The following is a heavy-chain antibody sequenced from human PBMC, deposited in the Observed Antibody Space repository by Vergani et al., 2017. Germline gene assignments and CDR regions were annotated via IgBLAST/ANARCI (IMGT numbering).Heavy chain of an antibody. Sequence: QVQLVESGGGLVKPGGSLRRSCAASGFSFSEHYMTWIRQATGKGLEWVSYISNRGNTIEYADSVKGRVSISRDNAKSSLFLQMDSLRAEDTAVYYCARDHRDYNNYPGTFDIWGQGSMVTVSS. CDR3: ARDHRDYNNYPGTFDI. CDR1: GFSFSEHY. V-gene: IGHV3-11*01. J-gene: IGHJ3*02. CDR2: ISNRGNTI. D-gene: IGHD5-24*01.